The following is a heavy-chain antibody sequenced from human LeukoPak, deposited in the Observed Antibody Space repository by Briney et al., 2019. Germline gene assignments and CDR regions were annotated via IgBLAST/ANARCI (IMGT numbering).Heavy chain of an antibody. V-gene: IGHV4-38-2*02. Sequence: SETLSLTCTVSGYSISSGYYWGWIRQPPGKGLEWIGSIYHSGSTYYNPSLKSRVTISVDTSKNQFSLKLSSVTAADTAVYYCARGKNTAMVMNYWGQGTLVTVSS. CDR1: GYSISSGYY. CDR2: IYHSGST. D-gene: IGHD5-18*01. CDR3: ARGKNTAMVMNY. J-gene: IGHJ4*02.